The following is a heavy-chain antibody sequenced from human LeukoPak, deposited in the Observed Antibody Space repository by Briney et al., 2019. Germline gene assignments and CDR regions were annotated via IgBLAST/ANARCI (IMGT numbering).Heavy chain of an antibody. Sequence: SETLSLTCTVSGGSISSSSYYWGWIRQPPGKGLEWLGSIYYSGSTYYNPSLKSRVTISVDTSKNQFSLKLSSVTAADTAVYYCARHADDYVWGSYRFDYWGQGTLVTVSS. CDR2: IYYSGST. V-gene: IGHV4-39*01. D-gene: IGHD3-16*02. J-gene: IGHJ4*02. CDR1: GGSISSSSYY. CDR3: ARHADDYVWGSYRFDY.